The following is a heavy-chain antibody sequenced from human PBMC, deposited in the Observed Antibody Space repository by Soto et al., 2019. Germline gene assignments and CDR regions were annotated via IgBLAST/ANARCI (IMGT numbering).Heavy chain of an antibody. CDR2: IYYSGST. Sequence: PSETLSLTCTVSGGSISSYYWSWIRQPPGKGLEWIGYIYYSGSTNYNPSLKSRVTISVDTSKNQFSLKLSSVTAADTAVYYCARDYGGNSDYWGQGTLVTVPS. J-gene: IGHJ4*02. D-gene: IGHD4-17*01. CDR3: ARDYGGNSDY. CDR1: GGSISSYY. V-gene: IGHV4-59*01.